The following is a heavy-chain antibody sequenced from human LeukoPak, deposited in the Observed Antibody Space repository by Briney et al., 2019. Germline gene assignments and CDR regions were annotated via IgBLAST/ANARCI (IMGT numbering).Heavy chain of an antibody. CDR1: GFTFSDYS. CDR2: IGISSGNT. J-gene: IGHJ4*02. Sequence: PGGSLRLSCAASGFTFSDYSMDWVRQAPGKGLEWISWIGISSGNTKYADSVKGRFTISRDNAKNSLYLQMNSLRAEDTAVYYCARDRVSMVRGVTALDYWGQGTLVTVSS. V-gene: IGHV3-21*05. CDR3: ARDRVSMVRGVTALDY. D-gene: IGHD3-10*01.